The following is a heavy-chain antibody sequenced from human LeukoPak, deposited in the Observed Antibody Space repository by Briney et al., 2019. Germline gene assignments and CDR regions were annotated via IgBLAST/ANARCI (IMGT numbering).Heavy chain of an antibody. CDR3: ARDQSPELGHWFDP. CDR1: GYTFTSYY. D-gene: IGHD1-26*01. J-gene: IGHJ5*02. Sequence: ASVKVSCKASGYTFTSYYMHWVRQAPGQGLEWMGGIIPIFGTANYAQKFQGRVTITTDESTGTAYMELSSLRSEDTAVYYCARDQSPELGHWFDPWGQGTLVTVSS. V-gene: IGHV1-69*05. CDR2: IIPIFGTA.